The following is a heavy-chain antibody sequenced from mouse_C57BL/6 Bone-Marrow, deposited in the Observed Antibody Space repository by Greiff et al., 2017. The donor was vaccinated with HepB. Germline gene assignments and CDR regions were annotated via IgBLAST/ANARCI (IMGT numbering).Heavy chain of an antibody. Sequence: EVQLQQSGAELVRPGASVKLSCTASGFNIKDDYMHWVKQRPEQGLEWIGWIDPENGDTEYASKFQGKATITADTSSNTAYLQLSSLTSEDTAFYYCSCYYGSSHYWGQGTTLTVSS. CDR1: GFNIKDDY. J-gene: IGHJ2*01. V-gene: IGHV14-4*01. CDR2: IDPENGDT. D-gene: IGHD1-1*01. CDR3: SCYYGSSHY.